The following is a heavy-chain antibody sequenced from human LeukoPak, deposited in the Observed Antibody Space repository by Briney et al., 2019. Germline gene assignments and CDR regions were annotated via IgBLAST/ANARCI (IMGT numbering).Heavy chain of an antibody. CDR2: ISGSGGST. CDR3: AKDLRGSGSYRVFGAFDI. J-gene: IGHJ3*02. D-gene: IGHD3-10*01. V-gene: IGHV3-23*01. CDR1: GFTFSSYA. Sequence: GGSLRLSCAASGFTFSSYAMCWVRQAPGKGLEWVSAISGSGGSTYYADSVKGRFTISRDNSKNTLYLQMNSLRAEDTAVYYCAKDLRGSGSYRVFGAFDIWGQGTMVTVSS.